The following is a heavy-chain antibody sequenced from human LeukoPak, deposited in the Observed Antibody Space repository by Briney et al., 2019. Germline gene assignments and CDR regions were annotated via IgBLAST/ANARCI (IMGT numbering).Heavy chain of an antibody. D-gene: IGHD1-20*01. CDR1: GGTFSSYA. CDR2: INTNTGNP. V-gene: IGHV7-4-1*02. CDR3: ARRGITGTTAWSDP. J-gene: IGHJ5*02. Sequence: ASVKVSCKASGGTFSSYAISWVRQAPGQGLEWMGWINTNTGNPTYAQGFTGRFVFSLDTSVSTAYLQISSLKAEDTAVYYCARRGITGTTAWSDPWGQGTLVTVSS.